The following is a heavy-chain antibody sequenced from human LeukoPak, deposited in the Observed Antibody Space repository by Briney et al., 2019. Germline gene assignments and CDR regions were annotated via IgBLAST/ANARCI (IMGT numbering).Heavy chain of an antibody. J-gene: IGHJ4*02. V-gene: IGHV4-59*01. CDR2: ISYSGST. CDR1: GGSISSYY. Sequence: PSETLSLTCTVSGGSISSYYWSWLRQPPGKGLEWLGYISYSGSTNYNPSLKSRVTISVDTSKNQLSLKLNSVTAADTAVYYCARYIWGSYPTFEDYWGQGSLVTVSS. CDR3: ARYIWGSYPTFEDY. D-gene: IGHD3-16*02.